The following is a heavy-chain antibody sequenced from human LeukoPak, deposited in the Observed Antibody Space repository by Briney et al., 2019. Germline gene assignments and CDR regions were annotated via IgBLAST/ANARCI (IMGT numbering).Heavy chain of an antibody. CDR3: ARDLWLRFGDFDY. J-gene: IGHJ4*02. D-gene: IGHD5-12*01. CDR2: ISSSSSTI. Sequence: GGSLRLSCAASGFTFSSYSMNWVRQAPGKGLEWVSYISSSSSTIYYADSVKGRFTISRDNAKNSLYLQMNSLRAEDTAVYYCARDLWLRFGDFDYWGQGTLVTVSS. CDR1: GFTFSSYS. V-gene: IGHV3-48*04.